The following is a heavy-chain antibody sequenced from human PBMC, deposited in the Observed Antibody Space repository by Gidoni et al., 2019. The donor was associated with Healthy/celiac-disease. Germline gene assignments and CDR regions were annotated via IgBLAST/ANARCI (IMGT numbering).Heavy chain of an antibody. CDR1: GGSISSGGYY. CDR3: ARTEVGIAAAGDDYFDY. J-gene: IGHJ4*02. D-gene: IGHD6-13*01. Sequence: QVQLQESGPGLVKPSQTLSLTCTVSGGSISSGGYYWSWIRQHPGKGLEWIGYIYYSVSTYYNPSLKSRVTISVDTSKNQFSLKLSSVTAADTAVYYCARTEVGIAAAGDDYFDYWGQGTLVTVSS. V-gene: IGHV4-31*03. CDR2: IYYSVST.